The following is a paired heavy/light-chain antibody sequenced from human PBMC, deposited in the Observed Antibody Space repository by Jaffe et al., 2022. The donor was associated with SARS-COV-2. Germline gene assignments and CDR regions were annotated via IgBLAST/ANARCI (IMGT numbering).Heavy chain of an antibody. V-gene: IGHV4-61*02. CDR1: RGSISSGGYY. CDR2: IYTSGST. CDR3: ARGGQQLALRGRYHWFDP. Sequence: QVQLQESGPGLVKPSQTLSLTCTVSRGSISSGGYYWNWIRKPAGKGLEWIGRIYTSGSTTYNPSLKSRITISVDTSKNQFSLKLSSVSAADTAIYYCARGGQQLALRGRYHWFDPWGQGTLVTVSS. D-gene: IGHD6-13*01. J-gene: IGHJ5*02.
Light chain of an antibody. CDR1: QTISSN. V-gene: IGKV3-15*01. Sequence: EIVMTQSPATLSVSPGERATLSCRASQTISSNLAWYQQKPDQAPRLLIFGAFTRATGIPARFSGSGSGTEFTLTISSLQSEDFALYYCQQYNNWPGTFGQGTKLEIE. J-gene: IGKJ2*01. CDR3: QQYNNWPGT. CDR2: GAF.